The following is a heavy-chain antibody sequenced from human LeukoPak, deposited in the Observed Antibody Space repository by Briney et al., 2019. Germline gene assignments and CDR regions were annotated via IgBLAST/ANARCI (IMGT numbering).Heavy chain of an antibody. Sequence: GGSLSLSCAASGFTFSSYSMHWVRQAPGKGLEWLTLISYHGSNTEYTESVKGRFTISRDNSKNILFLQMNSLRTEDTAIYFCARSPERLGQGYLDSWGQGTLVTVSS. V-gene: IGHV3-30*04. J-gene: IGHJ4*02. CDR2: ISYHGSNT. CDR3: ARSPERLGQGYLDS. CDR1: GFTFSSYS. D-gene: IGHD3/OR15-3a*01.